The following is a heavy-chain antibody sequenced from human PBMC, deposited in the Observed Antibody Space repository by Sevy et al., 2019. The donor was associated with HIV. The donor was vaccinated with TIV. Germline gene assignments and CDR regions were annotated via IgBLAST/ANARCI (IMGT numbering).Heavy chain of an antibody. Sequence: SETLSLTCTVSGGSISSGGYYWSWIRQHPGKGLEWIGYIYYSGSTYYNPSLKSRVTISVDTSKNQFSLKLSSVTAADTAVYYCARVVTMVRGVITQYFDYWGQGTLVIVSS. CDR2: IYYSGST. CDR3: ARVVTMVRGVITQYFDY. CDR1: GGSISSGGYY. V-gene: IGHV4-31*03. J-gene: IGHJ4*02. D-gene: IGHD3-10*01.